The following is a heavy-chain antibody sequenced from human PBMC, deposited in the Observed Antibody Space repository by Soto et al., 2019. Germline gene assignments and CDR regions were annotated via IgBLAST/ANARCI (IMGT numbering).Heavy chain of an antibody. D-gene: IGHD3-9*01. V-gene: IGHV3-23*01. J-gene: IGHJ4*02. CDR2: ISGSGGST. Sequence: GGSLRLSCAASGFTFSSYAMSWVRQAPGKGLEWVSAISGSGGSTYYADSVKGRFTISRDNSKNTLYLQMNSLRAEDTAVYYCAKHRLRYFDWSEFDYWGQGTLVTVSS. CDR1: GFTFSSYA. CDR3: AKHRLRYFDWSEFDY.